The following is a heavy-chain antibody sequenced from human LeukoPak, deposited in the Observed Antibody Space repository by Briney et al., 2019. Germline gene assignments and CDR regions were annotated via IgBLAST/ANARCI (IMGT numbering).Heavy chain of an antibody. CDR2: IYTSGST. CDR3: ARDSPVAGTVDY. D-gene: IGHD6-19*01. V-gene: IGHV4-4*07. J-gene: IGHJ4*02. Sequence: SETLSPTCTVSGGSISSYYWSCIRQPAGKGLEWIGRIYTSGSTNYNPSLKSRVTMSVDTSKNQFSLKLSAVTAADTAVYYCARDSPVAGTVDYWGQGTLVTVSS. CDR1: GGSISSYY.